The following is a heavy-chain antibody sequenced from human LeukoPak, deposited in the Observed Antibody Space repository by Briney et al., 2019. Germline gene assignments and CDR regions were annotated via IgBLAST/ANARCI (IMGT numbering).Heavy chain of an antibody. CDR1: GASISSGDYY. CDR2: MYYNGRT. J-gene: IGHJ3*02. Sequence: SQTLSLTCTVSGASISSGDYYWSWIRQPPGKGLEWVAYMYYNGRTYYNPSLESRLIVSVDTSKNRFSLRLDSVSAADTAVYFCAREGRDGSFDIWGQGTRVIVSS. V-gene: IGHV4-30-4*08. CDR3: AREGRDGSFDI. D-gene: IGHD2-15*01.